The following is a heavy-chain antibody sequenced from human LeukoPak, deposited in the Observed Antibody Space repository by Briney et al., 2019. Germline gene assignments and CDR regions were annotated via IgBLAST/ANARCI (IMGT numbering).Heavy chain of an antibody. V-gene: IGHV1-18*01. CDR1: GYTFTSYG. CDR2: ISAYNGNT. Sequence: ASVTVSCKASGYTFTSYGISWVRQAPGQGLEWMGWISAYNGNTNYAQKPQGRVTMTTDTSTSTAYMELRSLRSDDTAVYYCARDWAGSRSGSYYPPYFDYWGQGTLVTVSS. D-gene: IGHD3-10*01. J-gene: IGHJ4*02. CDR3: ARDWAGSRSGSYYPPYFDY.